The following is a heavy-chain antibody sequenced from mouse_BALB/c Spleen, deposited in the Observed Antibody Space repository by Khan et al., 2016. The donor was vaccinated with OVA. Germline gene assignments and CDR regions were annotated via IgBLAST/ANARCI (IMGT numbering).Heavy chain of an antibody. V-gene: IGHV1-7*01. J-gene: IGHJ3*01. Sequence: QVQLQQSGAELAKPGASVKMSCKASDYTFTNYWMHWVKQRPGQGLEWIGYIDPTTGYTEYNQKFKDKATLTADKSSSTAYMPLSHLTSEDSAVYYCTRHGSVYTWFGYWSQGTLVSVSA. D-gene: IGHD1-1*01. CDR2: IDPTTGYT. CDR1: DYTFTNYW. CDR3: TRHGSVYTWFGY.